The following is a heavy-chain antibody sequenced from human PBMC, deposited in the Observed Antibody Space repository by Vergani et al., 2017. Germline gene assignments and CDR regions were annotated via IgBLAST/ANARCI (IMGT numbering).Heavy chain of an antibody. D-gene: IGHD2-21*01. CDR2: IIPILGIA. Sequence: QVQLVQSGAEVKKPGSSVKVSCKASGGTFSSYTISWVRQAPGQGLEWMGRIIPILGIANYAQKFQGRVTITADKSTSTAYMELSSQRSEDTAVYYCARHPIAYANWFDPWGQGTLVTVSS. CDR3: ARHPIAYANWFDP. V-gene: IGHV1-69*02. CDR1: GGTFSSYT. J-gene: IGHJ5*02.